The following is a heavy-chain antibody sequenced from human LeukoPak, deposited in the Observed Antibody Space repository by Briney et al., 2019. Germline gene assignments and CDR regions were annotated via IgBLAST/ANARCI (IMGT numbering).Heavy chain of an antibody. D-gene: IGHD3-10*01. CDR1: GFAFSTYS. CDR3: ARLISGALTMVTSGGALDI. J-gene: IGHJ3*02. V-gene: IGHV3-21*01. Sequence: GGSLRLSCAASGFAFSTYSVRWVRQAPGKGLEWVSFISSSSSYIYNADSVKGRFTISRDNAETSLYLHMYSLRAEDTAVYYCARLISGALTMVTSGGALDIWGQGTMVSVSS. CDR2: ISSSSSYI.